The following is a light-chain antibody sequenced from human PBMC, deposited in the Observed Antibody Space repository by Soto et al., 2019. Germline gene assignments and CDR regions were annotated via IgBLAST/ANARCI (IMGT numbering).Light chain of an antibody. CDR3: SSYTGSSTLV. Sequence: QSVLTQPASVSGSPGQSITISCTGTSSDFGDYDYVSWYLQHPGKVPKLMIYEVSNRPSGVSNRFSGSKSGNTASLTISGLQAEDEADYYCSSYTGSSTLVFGTGTKLPVL. CDR2: EVS. CDR1: SSDFGDYDY. V-gene: IGLV2-14*01. J-gene: IGLJ1*01.